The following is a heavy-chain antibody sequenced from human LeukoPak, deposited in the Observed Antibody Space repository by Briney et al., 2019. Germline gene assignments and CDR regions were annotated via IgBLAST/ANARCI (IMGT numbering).Heavy chain of an antibody. D-gene: IGHD1-26*01. CDR3: AKGWWEGFDY. CDR2: ISGSGGST. J-gene: IGHJ4*02. Sequence: GGSLRLSCAASGFTFSSFAMSWVRQAPGKGLEWVSAISGSGGSTYYADSVKGGFTISGDNSKNTLYLQMNSLRAEDTAVYYCAKGWWEGFDYWGQGTLVTASS. CDR1: GFTFSSFA. V-gene: IGHV3-23*01.